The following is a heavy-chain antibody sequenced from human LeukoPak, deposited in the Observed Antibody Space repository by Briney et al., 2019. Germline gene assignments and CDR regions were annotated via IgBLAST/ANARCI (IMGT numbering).Heavy chain of an antibody. J-gene: IGHJ4*02. V-gene: IGHV3-23*01. Sequence: GGSLRLSCAASGFTFSSYAMSWVRQAPGKGLEWVSAISGSGGSTYYADSVKGRFTISRDNSKNTLYLQMNSLRAEDTAVYYCAKVMGFGELLSADFDYWGQGTLVTVSS. D-gene: IGHD3-10*01. CDR1: GFTFSSYA. CDR2: ISGSGGST. CDR3: AKVMGFGELLSADFDY.